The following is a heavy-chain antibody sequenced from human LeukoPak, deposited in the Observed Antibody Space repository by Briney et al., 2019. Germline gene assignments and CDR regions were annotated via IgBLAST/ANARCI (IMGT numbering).Heavy chain of an antibody. CDR3: ARTHPRFLEWLFTPNWFDP. D-gene: IGHD3-3*01. CDR2: IYHSGST. CDR1: GGSISSSNW. J-gene: IGHJ5*02. V-gene: IGHV4-4*02. Sequence: SETLSLTCAVSGGSISSSNWWSWVRQPPGKGLEWIGEIYHSGSTNYNPSLKSRVTISVDKSKNQFSLKLSSVTAADTAVYYCARTHPRFLEWLFTPNWFDPWGQGTLVTVSS.